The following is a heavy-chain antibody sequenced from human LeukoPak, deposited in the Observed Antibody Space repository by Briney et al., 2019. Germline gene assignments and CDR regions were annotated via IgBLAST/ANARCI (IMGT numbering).Heavy chain of an antibody. D-gene: IGHD3-22*01. CDR2: IYSGGST. CDR1: GFTVSSNY. J-gene: IGHJ4*02. Sequence: GGSLRLSCAASGFTVSSNYMSWVRQAPGRGLEWVSLIYSGGSTYYADSVKGRFTISRDNSKNTLHLQMNSLRAEDTAVYHCAKGSDSSGYYYYFDHWGQGTLVTVSS. CDR3: AKGSDSSGYYYYFDH. V-gene: IGHV3-53*01.